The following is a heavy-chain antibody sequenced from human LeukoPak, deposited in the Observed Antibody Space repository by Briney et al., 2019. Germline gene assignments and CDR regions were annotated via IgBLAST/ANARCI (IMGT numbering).Heavy chain of an antibody. D-gene: IGHD2-2*01. CDR3: AKDLGVVVPAASY. V-gene: IGHV3-30*18. CDR2: ISYDGSNK. J-gene: IGHJ4*02. Sequence: AGGSLRLSWAASGFTFSSYGMHWVRQAPGKGLEWVAVISYDGSNKYSADSVKGRFTISRDNSKNTLYLQMNSLRAEDTAVYYCAKDLGVVVPAASYWGQGTLVTVSS. CDR1: GFTFSSYG.